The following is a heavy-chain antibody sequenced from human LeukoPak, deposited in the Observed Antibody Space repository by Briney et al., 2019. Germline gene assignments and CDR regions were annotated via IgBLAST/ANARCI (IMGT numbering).Heavy chain of an antibody. CDR3: ARDGPVPAAIGGYY. CDR1: GFTFSSYA. Sequence: PGRSLRLSCAASGFTFSSYAMSWVHQAPGKWLEWVSSISSSSSYIYYADSVKGRFTISRDNAKNSLYLQMNSLRAEDTAVYYCARDGPVPAAIGGYYWGQGTLVTVSS. J-gene: IGHJ4*02. V-gene: IGHV3-21*01. D-gene: IGHD2-2*02. CDR2: ISSSSSYI.